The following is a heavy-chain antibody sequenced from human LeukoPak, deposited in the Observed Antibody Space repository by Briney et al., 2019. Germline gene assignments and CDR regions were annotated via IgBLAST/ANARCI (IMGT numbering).Heavy chain of an antibody. J-gene: IGHJ4*02. D-gene: IGHD3-22*01. CDR2: ISGYNGNT. CDR1: GYTFSSYG. CDR3: ASPGFYDSSGNGEGY. V-gene: IGHV1-18*04. Sequence: ASVKVSCQASGYTFSSYGVSWVRQVPGQGLEWMGWISGYNGNTNYAQKFQGRVTMTTDTSTSTAYMELSSLRSEDTAVYYCASPGFYDSSGNGEGYWGQGTLVTVSS.